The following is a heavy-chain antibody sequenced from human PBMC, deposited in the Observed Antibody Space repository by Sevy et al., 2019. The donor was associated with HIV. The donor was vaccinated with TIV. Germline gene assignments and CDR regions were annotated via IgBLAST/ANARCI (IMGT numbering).Heavy chain of an antibody. V-gene: IGHV3-73*01. CDR3: TRHNKTSNWYFDV. J-gene: IGHJ2*01. Sequence: GGSLRLSCAASGFTFSDSAMHWVRQASGKGLEWVGRIRNKANNYATAYAASVKGRFTISRDDSKNTVYLQMNSLKTEDTAVYYCTRHNKTSNWYFDVWGRGTLVTVSS. CDR2: IRNKANNYAT. D-gene: IGHD1-1*01. CDR1: GFTFSDSA.